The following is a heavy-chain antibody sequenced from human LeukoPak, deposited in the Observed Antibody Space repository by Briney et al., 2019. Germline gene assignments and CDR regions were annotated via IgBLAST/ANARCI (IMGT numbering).Heavy chain of an antibody. J-gene: IGHJ6*02. CDR3: ARDAADYYGMDV. D-gene: IGHD6-25*01. CDR2: ISSSSSYI. Sequence: GGSLRLSCAASGFTFSSYSMNWVRQAPGKGLGWVSSISSSSSYIYYADSVKGRFTISRDNAKNSLYLQMNSLRAEDTAVYYCARDAADYYGMDVWGQGTTVTVSS. CDR1: GFTFSSYS. V-gene: IGHV3-21*01.